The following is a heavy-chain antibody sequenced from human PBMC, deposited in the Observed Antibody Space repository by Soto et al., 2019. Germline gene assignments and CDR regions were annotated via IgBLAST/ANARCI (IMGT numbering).Heavy chain of an antibody. J-gene: IGHJ6*02. Sequence: PSQTLSLTCAISGYSVSSNSAACNWIRQSPSRGLEWIGRTSYRSKWYNHYAVSVKSRITINPDTSKNQFSLQLNSVTPEDTAVYYCAGALYGGNDYYYGMGVRGQGTTVTVSS. V-gene: IGHV6-1*01. CDR2: TSYRSKWYN. CDR1: GYSVSSNSAA. CDR3: AGALYGGNDYYYGMGV. D-gene: IGHD1-1*01.